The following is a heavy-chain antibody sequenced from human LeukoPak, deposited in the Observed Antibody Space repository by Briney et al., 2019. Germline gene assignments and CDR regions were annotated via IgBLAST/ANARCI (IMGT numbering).Heavy chain of an antibody. CDR3: ARSLYDILTGLDALNI. J-gene: IGHJ3*02. V-gene: IGHV2-70*04. CDR1: GFSLSTSGMR. D-gene: IGHD3-9*01. CDR2: IDWDDDK. Sequence: SGPALVKPTQTLTLTCTFSGFSLSTSGMRVSWIRQPPGKALEWLARIDWDDDKFYSTSLKTRLTISKDTSKNQVVLTMTNMDPVDTATYYCARSLYDILTGLDALNIWGQGTMVTVSS.